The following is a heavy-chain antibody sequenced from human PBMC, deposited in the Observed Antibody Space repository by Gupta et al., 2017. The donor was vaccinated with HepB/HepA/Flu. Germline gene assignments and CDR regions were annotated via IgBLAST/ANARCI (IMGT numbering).Heavy chain of an antibody. V-gene: IGHV3-74*01. Sequence: EEQLVESGGGLVQPGRSLRVSCAASGYTYSSHWMHWVRQAPGKGLVWVSGINMDGSDTTYADSVKGRFTISRDNAKNTLYLEMNSLRVEDMAVYYCTRGRYYGMDVWGQGTTVTVSS. CDR2: INMDGSDT. CDR3: TRGRYYGMDV. J-gene: IGHJ6*02. CDR1: GYTYSSHW.